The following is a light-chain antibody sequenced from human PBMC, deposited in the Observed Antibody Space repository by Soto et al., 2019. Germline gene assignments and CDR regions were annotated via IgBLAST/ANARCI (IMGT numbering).Light chain of an antibody. CDR3: QSYDSSLSGWV. V-gene: IGLV1-40*01. CDR2: DNN. CDR1: SSNIGAGYD. J-gene: IGLJ3*02. Sequence: QSVLTQPPSVSGAPGQTVTISCTGNSSNIGAGYDVHWYQQLPGTAPKLLIYDNNNRPSGVPDRFSGSKSGTSASLAITGLQAEDEADYYCQSYDSSLSGWVFGGGTKLTVL.